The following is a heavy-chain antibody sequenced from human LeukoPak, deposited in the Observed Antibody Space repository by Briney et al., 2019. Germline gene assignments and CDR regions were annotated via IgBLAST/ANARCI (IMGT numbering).Heavy chain of an antibody. CDR3: ARVRYRLAETYIDY. Sequence: ASVKVSCKASGYIFTGYYMHWVRQAPGQGLEWMGWINPNSGDTNYAQKFQGRVTMTRDTSISTAYMELSSLRSDDTAVYYCARVRYRLAETYIDYWGQGTLVTVSS. J-gene: IGHJ4*02. V-gene: IGHV1-2*02. CDR1: GYIFTGYY. CDR2: INPNSGDT. D-gene: IGHD3-16*01.